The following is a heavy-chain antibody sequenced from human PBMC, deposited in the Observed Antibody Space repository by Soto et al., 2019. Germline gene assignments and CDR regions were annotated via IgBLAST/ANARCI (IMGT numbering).Heavy chain of an antibody. Sequence: QVQLVQSGAEVKKPRSSVKVSCKASGGTFSSYAISWVRQAPGQGLEWMGGIIPIFGTANYAQKFQGRVTITADESTSTAYMELSSLRSEDTAVYYCARWSSSTSCYAGSCYYYYGMDVWGQGTTVTVSS. J-gene: IGHJ6*02. CDR3: ARWSSSTSCYAGSCYYYYGMDV. D-gene: IGHD2-2*01. CDR1: GGTFSSYA. CDR2: IIPIFGTA. V-gene: IGHV1-69*01.